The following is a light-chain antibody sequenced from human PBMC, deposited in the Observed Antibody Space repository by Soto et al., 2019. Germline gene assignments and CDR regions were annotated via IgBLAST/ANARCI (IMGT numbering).Light chain of an antibody. CDR1: SSNIGNNY. V-gene: IGLV1-51*02. CDR2: ENN. CDR3: GTWDSSLSAWV. Sequence: QSALTQPPSVSAAPGQKVTISCSGSSSNIGNNYVSWYQQLPGKAPKLLIYENNKRPSGVPDRFSGSKSGTSATLGITGPQTGDEADYYCGTWDSSLSAWVFGGGTKLTVL. J-gene: IGLJ3*02.